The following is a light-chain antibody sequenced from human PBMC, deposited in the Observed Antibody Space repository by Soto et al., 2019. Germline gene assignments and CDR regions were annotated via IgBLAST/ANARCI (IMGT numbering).Light chain of an antibody. Sequence: QSALTQPASVSGSPGQSITISCTGTSSDVGGYNYVSWYQQHPGKAPKLMIYEVSNRPSGVSNRFSGSKSGNTASLTISGLRAEDEADYYCSSYTSSSVVFGGGTKLTGL. CDR2: EVS. V-gene: IGLV2-14*01. CDR3: SSYTSSSVV. CDR1: SSDVGGYNY. J-gene: IGLJ2*01.